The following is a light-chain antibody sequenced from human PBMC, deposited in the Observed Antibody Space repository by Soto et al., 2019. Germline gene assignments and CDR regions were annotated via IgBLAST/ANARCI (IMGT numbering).Light chain of an antibody. V-gene: IGKV1-8*01. CDR2: AAS. CDR1: QGISSY. J-gene: IGKJ1*01. CDR3: QQYYSYQWT. Sequence: AIRMTQSPSSLSASTGDRVTITCRASQGISSYLAWYQQKPGKAPKLLIYAASTLQSGVPSRFRRSGSGTDFTLTISCLQSEDFATYFCQQYYSYQWTFGQGTKVEIK.